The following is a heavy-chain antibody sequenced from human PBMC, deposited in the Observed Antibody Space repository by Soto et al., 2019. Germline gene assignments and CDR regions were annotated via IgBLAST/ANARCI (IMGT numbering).Heavy chain of an antibody. J-gene: IGHJ4*02. V-gene: IGHV4-34*01. D-gene: IGHD3-10*01. Sequence: SETLSLTCAVYGGSFSGYYWSWIRQPPGKGLEWIGEINHSGSTNYNPSLKSRVTISVDTSKNQFSLKLSSVTAADTAVYYCARLRSMVRGVSSSDYWGQGTLVTVSS. CDR2: INHSGST. CDR1: GGSFSGYY. CDR3: ARLRSMVRGVSSSDY.